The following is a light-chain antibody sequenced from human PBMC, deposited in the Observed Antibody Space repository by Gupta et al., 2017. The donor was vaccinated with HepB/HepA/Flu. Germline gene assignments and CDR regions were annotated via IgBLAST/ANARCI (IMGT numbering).Light chain of an antibody. CDR2: LGF. CDR3: MQAVQTPYT. Sequence: DIVRTQSPSSLILTPGEPASISCRSSQSLLEGNGHNYLDWYLQKPGQSPQMLIYLGFNRASGVPDRFSDSGSGTDFTLKISRVEAEDVGVYYCMQAVQTPYTFGQGTKLEIK. CDR1: QSLLEGNGHNY. J-gene: IGKJ2*01. V-gene: IGKV2-28*01.